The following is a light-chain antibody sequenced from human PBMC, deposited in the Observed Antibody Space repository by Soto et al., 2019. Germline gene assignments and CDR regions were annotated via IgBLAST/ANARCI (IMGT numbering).Light chain of an antibody. J-gene: IGLJ2*01. V-gene: IGLV2-8*01. CDR2: EVS. Sequence: QSALAQPASASGTPGQSVTIPCTGTSSDVGDYNYVSWYQQHPGKAPKLMIHEVSRRPSGVPDRFSGSKSGNTASLTVSGLQAEDEADYYCSSNAGSNNLVFGGGTKVTVL. CDR3: SSNAGSNNLV. CDR1: SSDVGDYNY.